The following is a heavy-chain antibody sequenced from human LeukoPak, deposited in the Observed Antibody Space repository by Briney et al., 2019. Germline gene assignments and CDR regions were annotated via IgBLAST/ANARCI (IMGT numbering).Heavy chain of an antibody. D-gene: IGHD2-2*01. Sequence: GASVRVSCKASGYTFTSYDINWVRQATGQGLEWMGWMNPNSGNTGYAQKFQGRVTITRNTSISTAYMELSSLRSEDTAVYYCARGRGIVVVPAAKENWFDPWGQGTLVTVSS. CDR1: GYTFTSYD. J-gene: IGHJ5*02. V-gene: IGHV1-8*03. CDR2: MNPNSGNT. CDR3: ARGRGIVVVPAAKENWFDP.